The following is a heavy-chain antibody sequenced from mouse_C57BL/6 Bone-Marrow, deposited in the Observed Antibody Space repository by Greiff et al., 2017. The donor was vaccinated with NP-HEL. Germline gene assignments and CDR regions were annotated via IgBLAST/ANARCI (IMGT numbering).Heavy chain of an antibody. CDR1: GYTFTSYG. Sequence: QVQLQQSGAELARPGASVKLSCKASGYTFTSYGISWVKQRTGQGLEWIGEIYPRSGNTYYNEKFKGKATLTADKSSSTAYMELRSLTSEDSAVYFCEGIYYYGSSYFDYWGKGTTLTVSS. V-gene: IGHV1-81*01. J-gene: IGHJ2*01. D-gene: IGHD1-1*01. CDR2: IYPRSGNT. CDR3: EGIYYYGSSYFDY.